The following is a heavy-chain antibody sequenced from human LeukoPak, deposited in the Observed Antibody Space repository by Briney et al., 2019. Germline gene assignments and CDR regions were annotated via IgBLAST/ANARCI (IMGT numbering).Heavy chain of an antibody. V-gene: IGHV3-23*01. Sequence: LTGGSLRLSCAASGFTFSDYYMSWIRQAPGKGLEWVSAISGSGGSTYYADSVKGRFTISRDNSKNTLYLQMNSLRAEDTAVYYCARDRPSGGPGDLYWGQGTLVTVSS. D-gene: IGHD2-21*01. CDR2: ISGSGGST. CDR1: GFTFSDYY. J-gene: IGHJ4*02. CDR3: ARDRPSGGPGDLY.